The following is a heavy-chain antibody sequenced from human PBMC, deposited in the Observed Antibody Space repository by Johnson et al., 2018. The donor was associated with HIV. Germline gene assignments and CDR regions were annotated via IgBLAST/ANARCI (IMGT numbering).Heavy chain of an antibody. CDR3: ASSGSGWYYDAFDI. CDR2: IKQDGSEK. D-gene: IGHD6-19*01. V-gene: IGHV3-7*01. CDR1: GFTFSSYW. J-gene: IGHJ3*02. Sequence: LVEYGGGLVQPGGSLRLSCAASGFTFSSYWMSWVRQAPGKGLEWVANIKQDGSEKYYVDSVKGRFTISRDNAKNSLYLQMNSLRAEDTAVYYCASSGSGWYYDAFDIWGQGTMVTVSS.